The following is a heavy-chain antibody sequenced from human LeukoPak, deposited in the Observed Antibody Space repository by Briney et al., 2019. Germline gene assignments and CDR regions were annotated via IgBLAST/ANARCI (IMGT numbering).Heavy chain of an antibody. CDR3: AREYGDYDDTYNWLDP. CDR2: INPNSGGT. V-gene: IGHV1-2*02. Sequence: ASVKVSCKASGYTFTGYYMHWVRQAPGQGLEWMGWINPNSGGTNYAQKFQGRVTMTRDTSISTAYMELSGLRSDDTAVYYCAREYGDYDDTYNWLDPWGQGTLVTVSS. CDR1: GYTFTGYY. D-gene: IGHD4-17*01. J-gene: IGHJ5*02.